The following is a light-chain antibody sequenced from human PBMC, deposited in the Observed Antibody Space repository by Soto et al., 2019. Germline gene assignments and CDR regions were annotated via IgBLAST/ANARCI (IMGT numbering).Light chain of an antibody. Sequence: DIVMTQSPDSLAVSLGDRATINCKSSQSILSSSNNKNSLAWFQQQPGQPPKLLIYWASTRESGVPDRFSGSGSGTDFTLTISSLQAEDVAVYYCQQYYSSVVTFGQGTRLEI. CDR2: WAS. CDR1: QSILSSSNNKNS. J-gene: IGKJ5*01. CDR3: QQYYSSVVT. V-gene: IGKV4-1*01.